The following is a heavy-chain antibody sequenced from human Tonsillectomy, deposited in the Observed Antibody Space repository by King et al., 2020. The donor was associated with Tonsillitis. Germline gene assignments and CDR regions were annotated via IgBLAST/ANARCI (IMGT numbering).Heavy chain of an antibody. D-gene: IGHD1-26*01. V-gene: IGHV1-8*01. J-gene: IGHJ6*02. CDR3: ARQGSYPYYYYGVDV. CDR1: GYTFTSYD. Sequence: VQLVESGAEVKKPGASVKVSCKASGYTFTSYDVNWVRQATGQGLEWMGWMNPNSANTGYAQKFQGRVTMTRNTSISTAYMELSSLRSEDSAVYYCARQGSYPYYYYGVDVWGQGTTVTVAS. CDR2: MNPNSANT.